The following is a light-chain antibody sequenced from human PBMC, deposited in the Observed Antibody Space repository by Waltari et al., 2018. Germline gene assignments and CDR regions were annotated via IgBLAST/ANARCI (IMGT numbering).Light chain of an antibody. CDR1: NNDIGSYNL. Sequence: QSALTQPASVSGSPGQSITISCTGTNNDIGSYNLVSWYQQHPGKAPKVIIFEVNQRPSGVSNRFSGSKSGNTASLTVSWLHPEDEADYYCCSYAGTPRVVFGGGTKLTVL. V-gene: IGLV2-23*02. CDR2: EVN. CDR3: CSYAGTPRVV. J-gene: IGLJ2*01.